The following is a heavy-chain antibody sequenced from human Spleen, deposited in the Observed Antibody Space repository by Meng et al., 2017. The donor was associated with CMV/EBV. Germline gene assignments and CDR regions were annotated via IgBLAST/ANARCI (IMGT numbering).Heavy chain of an antibody. CDR2: INPNSGGT. V-gene: IGHV1-2*04. J-gene: IGHJ4*02. CDR3: ARGGYSYGWGGSFDY. Sequence: SGYTFTGYYMQWVRQAPGQGLEWMGWINPNSGGTNYAQKFQGWVTMTRDTSISTACMELSRLRSDDTAVYYCARGGYSYGWGGSFDYWGQGTLVTVSS. CDR1: GYTFTGYY. D-gene: IGHD5-18*01.